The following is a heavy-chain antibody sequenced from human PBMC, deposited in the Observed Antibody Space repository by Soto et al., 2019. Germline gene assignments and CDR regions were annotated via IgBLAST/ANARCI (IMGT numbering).Heavy chain of an antibody. D-gene: IGHD6-13*01. CDR3: AREGSSSTCDY. Sequence: SVKVSCKASGYTVTSYYMHLVRQAPGQGLEWMGIINPRGGSTSYAQKFPGRVTITRDTSASTAYMELSSLRSEDTAVSYCAREGSSSTCDYWGQGTLVTISS. CDR2: INPRGGST. J-gene: IGHJ4*02. V-gene: IGHV1-46*01. CDR1: GYTVTSYY.